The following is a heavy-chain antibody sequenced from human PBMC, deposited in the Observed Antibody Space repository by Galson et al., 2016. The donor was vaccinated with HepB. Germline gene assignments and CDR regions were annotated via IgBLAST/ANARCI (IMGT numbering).Heavy chain of an antibody. CDR3: AGQPPVMGGAFDM. V-gene: IGHV1-3*01. Sequence: SVKVSCKASGYIFATYTIHWVRQAPGQRLEWMGWSNAGNGDTRHSQMFQGRVTITRDTSASTAYMELSSLRSEDTAVYYCAGQPPVMGGAFDMWGQGTVVTVSS. D-gene: IGHD1-14*01. CDR1: GYIFATYT. J-gene: IGHJ3*02. CDR2: SNAGNGDT.